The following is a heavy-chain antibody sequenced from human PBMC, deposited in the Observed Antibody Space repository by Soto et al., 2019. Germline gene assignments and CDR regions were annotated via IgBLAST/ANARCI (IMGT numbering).Heavy chain of an antibody. CDR3: ATSYGSGYRAFDY. D-gene: IGHD3-10*01. Sequence: QVQLVQSGAEVKRPGSSVKVSCKASGDTFSFYSINWVRQAPGLGLEWMGRVNPIRSMSHYAQRFQGRVTMTADKSTSTAYMELSGLRSEDTAMYYCATSYGSGYRAFDYWGQGALVTVSS. CDR1: GDTFSFYS. V-gene: IGHV1-69*04. CDR2: VNPIRSMS. J-gene: IGHJ4*02.